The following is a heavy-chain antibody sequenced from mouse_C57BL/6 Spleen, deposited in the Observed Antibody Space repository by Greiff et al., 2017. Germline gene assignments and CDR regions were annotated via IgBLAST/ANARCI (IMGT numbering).Heavy chain of an antibody. CDR1: GYTFTEYT. D-gene: IGHD2-1*01. V-gene: IGHV1-62-2*01. CDR3: ARHEDGSYGNYPYYFDY. CDR2: FYPGSGSI. Sequence: VQLQQSGAELVKPGASVKLSCKASGYTFTEYTIHWVKQRSGQGLEWIGWFYPGSGSIKYNEKFKDKATLTADKSSSTVYMELSRLTSEDSAVYFCARHEDGSYGNYPYYFDYWGQGTTLTVSS. J-gene: IGHJ2*01.